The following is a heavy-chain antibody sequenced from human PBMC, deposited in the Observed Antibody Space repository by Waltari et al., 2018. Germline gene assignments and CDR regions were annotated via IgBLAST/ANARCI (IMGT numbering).Heavy chain of an antibody. CDR1: GDSVPSNSAA. D-gene: IGHD6-6*01. CDR3: ARGGKIAARGPYYYYGMDV. Sequence: QVQLQQSGPGLVKPSQTLSLTCAISGDSVPSNSAAWNWLRQSPSRGLEWLGRTYYRSKWYNDYAVSVKSRITINPDTSKNQFSLQLNSVTPEDTAVYYCARGGKIAARGPYYYYGMDVWGQGTTVTVSS. V-gene: IGHV6-1*01. J-gene: IGHJ6*02. CDR2: TYYRSKWYN.